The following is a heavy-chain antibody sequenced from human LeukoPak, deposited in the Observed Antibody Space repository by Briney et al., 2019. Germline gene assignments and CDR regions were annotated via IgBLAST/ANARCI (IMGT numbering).Heavy chain of an antibody. CDR2: IYTSGST. CDR1: GGSISSYY. D-gene: IGHD6-19*01. CDR3: AREGRDEEVLHPGIAVAAPFDY. J-gene: IGHJ4*02. Sequence: SETLSLTCTVSGGSISSYYWSWIRQPAGKGLEWIGRIYTSGSTNYNPSLKSRVTMSVATSKNQFSLKLSSVTAADTAVYYCAREGRDEEVLHPGIAVAAPFDYWGQGTLVTVSS. V-gene: IGHV4-4*07.